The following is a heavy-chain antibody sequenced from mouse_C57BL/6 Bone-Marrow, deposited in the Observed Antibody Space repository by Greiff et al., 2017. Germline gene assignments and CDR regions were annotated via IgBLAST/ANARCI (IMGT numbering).Heavy chain of an antibody. CDR2: ISDGGSYT. Sequence: EVQGVESGGGLVKPGGSLKLSCAASGFTFSSYAMSWVRQTPEKRLEWVATISDGGSYTYYPDNVKGRFTISRDNAKNNLYLQMHHLKDDATAMYYCARDDYWGQGTTLTVSS. V-gene: IGHV5-4*01. CDR1: GFTFSSYA. CDR3: ARDDY. J-gene: IGHJ2*01.